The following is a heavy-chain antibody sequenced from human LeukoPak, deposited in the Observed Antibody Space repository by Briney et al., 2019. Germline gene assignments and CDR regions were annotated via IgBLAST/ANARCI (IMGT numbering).Heavy chain of an antibody. D-gene: IGHD5-12*01. CDR3: ARVGSVARSDYLDY. J-gene: IGHJ4*02. V-gene: IGHV3-72*01. CDR2: SRNKAKSYTT. Sequence: GGSLRLSCAASGFTFSDHFLDRVRQAPGKGLEWVGRSRNKAKSYTTEYAASVKGRFTISRDDSKNSLYLQMNSLKTEDTAVYYCARVGSVARSDYLDYWGQGTLVTVSS. CDR1: GFTFSDHF.